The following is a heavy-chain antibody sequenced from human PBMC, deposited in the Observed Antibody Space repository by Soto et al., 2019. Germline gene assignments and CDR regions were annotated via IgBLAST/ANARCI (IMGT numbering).Heavy chain of an antibody. CDR2: IYYSGST. CDR1: GGSISSSSYY. CDR3: ARRPDIVVVVAATGYFDL. D-gene: IGHD2-15*01. V-gene: IGHV4-39*01. J-gene: IGHJ2*01. Sequence: QLQLQESGPGLVKPSETLSLTCTVSGGSISSSSYYWGWIRQPPGKGLEWIGSIYYSGSTYYNPSLKSRVTISVDTSKNQFSLKLSSVTAADTAVYYCARRPDIVVVVAATGYFDLWGRGTLVTVSS.